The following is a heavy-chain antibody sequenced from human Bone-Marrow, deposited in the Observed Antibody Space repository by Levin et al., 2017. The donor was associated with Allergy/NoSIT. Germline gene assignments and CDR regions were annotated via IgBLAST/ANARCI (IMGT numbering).Heavy chain of an antibody. D-gene: IGHD3-10*01. CDR2: IKTTSAGGTT. J-gene: IGHJ4*02. Sequence: GESLKISCAASGFTFTDAWMNWVRQAPGKGLEWIGRIKTTSAGGTTDYAAPVKGRFTISRDDSESTVYLLMNSLKIEDTAIYYCTTLGSSRKFDSWGQGALVTVSS. CDR3: TTLGSSRKFDS. V-gene: IGHV3-15*01. CDR1: GFTFTDAW.